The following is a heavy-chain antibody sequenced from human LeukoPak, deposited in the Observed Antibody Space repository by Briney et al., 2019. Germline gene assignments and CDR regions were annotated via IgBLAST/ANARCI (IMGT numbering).Heavy chain of an antibody. V-gene: IGHV3-9*01. Sequence: GRSLRLSCAASGFTFYDYAMHWVRHAPGKGLEWVSGISWNSGSIGYADSVKGRFAISRDNAKNSLYLQMNSLRPEDTALYYCAKDRREVYYDSSGYPSGAFDIWGQGTMVTVSS. CDR1: GFTFYDYA. CDR2: ISWNSGSI. CDR3: AKDRREVYYDSSGYPSGAFDI. D-gene: IGHD3-22*01. J-gene: IGHJ3*02.